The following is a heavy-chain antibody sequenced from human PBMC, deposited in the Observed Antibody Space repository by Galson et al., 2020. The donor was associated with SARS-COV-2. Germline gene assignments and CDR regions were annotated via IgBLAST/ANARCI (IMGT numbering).Heavy chain of an antibody. J-gene: IGHJ3*02. CDR2: IKSKSDGGTT. V-gene: IGHV3-15*05. CDR3: TTSRGRRAVQVSLDAFDI. Sequence: GESLKISCAASGFTFSNASMSWVRQAPGKGLEWVGRIKSKSDGGTTDHAALVRGRFTISRDDSKNTLYLRMDSLKTDDTAVYYCTTSRGRRAVQVSLDAFDIWGQGTLVTVSS. D-gene: IGHD3-10*01. CDR1: GFTFSNAS.